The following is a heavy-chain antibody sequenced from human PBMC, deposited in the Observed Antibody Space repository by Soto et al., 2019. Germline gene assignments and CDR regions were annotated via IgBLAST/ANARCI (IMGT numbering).Heavy chain of an antibody. CDR1: GFTFSSYG. D-gene: IGHD3-3*01. CDR2: TSYDGSKK. CDR3: AKELGLWSGYLDAFDI. Sequence: QVQLVESGGGVVQPGRSRRLSCAASGFTFSSYGMHWVRQAPGKGLEWVAVTSYDGSKKYYGDSVKGRFTISRDNSKNTLYLQMDSLSAEDTAVYYCAKELGLWSGYLDAFDIWCQGTMVTVSS. V-gene: IGHV3-30*18. J-gene: IGHJ3*02.